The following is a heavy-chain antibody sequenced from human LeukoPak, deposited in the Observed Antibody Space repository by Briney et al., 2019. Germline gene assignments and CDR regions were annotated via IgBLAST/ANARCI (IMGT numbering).Heavy chain of an antibody. Sequence: GGSLRLSCVASGFIFSDYWMSWVRQAPGKGPEWVANIKVDGIEKYYADSVKGRFTISRDKAKNSLYLQMNSLRAEDTAVYYCARDNAGSGWVYWGQGTLVTVSS. D-gene: IGHD6-19*01. V-gene: IGHV3-7*04. CDR3: ARDNAGSGWVY. CDR2: IKVDGIEK. J-gene: IGHJ4*02. CDR1: GFIFSDYW.